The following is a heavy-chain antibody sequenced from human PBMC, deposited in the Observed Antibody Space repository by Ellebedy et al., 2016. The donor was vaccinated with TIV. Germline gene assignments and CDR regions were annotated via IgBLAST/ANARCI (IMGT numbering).Heavy chain of an antibody. CDR2: ISYRGST. V-gene: IGHV4-39*01. CDR1: GGSIVNSPYF. CDR3: ARAAAAGHFSSIDY. J-gene: IGHJ4*02. D-gene: IGHD6-13*01. Sequence: SETLSLXCTVSGGSIVNSPYFWGWIRQPPGKGLDWIGSISYRGSTYYTPSLKSRVTMSVDTSRGQFSLKMRSVTAADTAVYYCARAAAAGHFSSIDYWGQGTLITVSS.